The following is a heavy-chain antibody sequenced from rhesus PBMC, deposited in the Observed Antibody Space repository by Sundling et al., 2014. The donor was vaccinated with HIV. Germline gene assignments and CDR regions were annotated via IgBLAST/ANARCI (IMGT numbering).Heavy chain of an antibody. CDR3: ARDTSYCNSDVCFGYGLDS. CDR1: GGSISSGYG. V-gene: IGHV4-127*01. Sequence: QLQLQESGPGLVKPSETLSLTCAVSGGSISSGYGWSWIRQPPGKGLEWIGNIYSSGSNSLNPSLKSRLTLSVDTSKNQFSLKVNSVTAADTAVYYCARDTSYCNSDVCFGYGLDSWGQGVAVTVSS. D-gene: IGHD2-39*01. J-gene: IGHJ6*01. CDR2: IYSSGSN.